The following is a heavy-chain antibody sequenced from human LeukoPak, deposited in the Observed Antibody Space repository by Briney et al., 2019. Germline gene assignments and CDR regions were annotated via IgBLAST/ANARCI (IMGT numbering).Heavy chain of an antibody. CDR3: ARELSGSGNFDH. CDR2: INLSGGST. D-gene: IGHD3-10*01. J-gene: IGHJ4*01. Sequence: ASVPDSCKASGYTFTTYYMHWVRQAPGQGLEWMGTINLSGGSTSYAQKFQGRVTMTRDTSTSTVYMELSSLRSEDTAVYYCARELSGSGNFDHWGYGTLVTVSS. V-gene: IGHV1-46*01. CDR1: GYTFTTYY.